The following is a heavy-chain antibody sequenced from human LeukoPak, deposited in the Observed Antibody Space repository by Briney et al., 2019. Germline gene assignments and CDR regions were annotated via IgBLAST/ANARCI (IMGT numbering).Heavy chain of an antibody. CDR1: GFTFDDYA. D-gene: IGHD3-22*01. CDR3: AKDINYDSSGYLDY. V-gene: IGHV3-9*03. CDR2: ISWNSGSI. J-gene: IGHJ4*02. Sequence: GGSLRLSCATSGFTFDDYAMHWVRQAPGKGLEWVSGISWNSGSIGYADSVKGRFTISRDNAKNSLYLQMNSLRAEDMALYYCAKDINYDSSGYLDYWGQGTLVTVSS.